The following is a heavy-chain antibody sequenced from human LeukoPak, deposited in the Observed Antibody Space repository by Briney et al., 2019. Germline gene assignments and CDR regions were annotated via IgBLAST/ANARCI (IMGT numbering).Heavy chain of an antibody. V-gene: IGHV4-59*01. Sequence: SETLSLTCTVSGGSISSYYWSWIRQPPGKGLEWIGYIYYSGSTNYNPSLKSRVTISVDTSKNQFSLKLSSVAAADTAVYYCARATPGSSCWHGYAFDIWGQGTMVTVSS. J-gene: IGHJ3*02. CDR1: GGSISSYY. CDR3: ARATPGSSCWHGYAFDI. D-gene: IGHD6-13*01. CDR2: IYYSGST.